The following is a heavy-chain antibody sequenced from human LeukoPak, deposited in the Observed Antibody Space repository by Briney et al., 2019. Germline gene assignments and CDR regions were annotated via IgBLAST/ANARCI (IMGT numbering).Heavy chain of an antibody. CDR2: INPNSGGT. Sequence: ASVTVSCEASGYTFTSYGISWVRQAPGQGLEWMGWINPNSGGTKYAQKFQGRVTMTRDTSINTAYMELRGLRSDDTAVYYCARVKGIAVNYYMDVWGKGTTVTVSS. V-gene: IGHV1-2*02. J-gene: IGHJ6*03. CDR1: GYTFTSYG. CDR3: ARVKGIAVNYYMDV. D-gene: IGHD6-19*01.